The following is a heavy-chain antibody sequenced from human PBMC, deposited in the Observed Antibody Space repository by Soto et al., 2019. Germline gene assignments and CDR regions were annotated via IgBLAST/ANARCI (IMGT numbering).Heavy chain of an antibody. V-gene: IGHV1-3*01. CDR2: IDPANGNT. Sequence: ASVTVSSKASGYSFATHGVHWVRQAPGQRLEWMGWIDPANGNTKYAQKFQDRVTISTDTSATTAYMDLTILKSEVIFFFNVAGNAEINTLPLHP. D-gene: IGHD2-8*01. CDR3: AGNAEINTLPLHP. J-gene: IGHJ5*02. CDR1: GYSFATHG.